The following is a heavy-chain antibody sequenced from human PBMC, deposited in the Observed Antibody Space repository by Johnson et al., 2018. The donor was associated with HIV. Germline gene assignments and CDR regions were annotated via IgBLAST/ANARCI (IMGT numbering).Heavy chain of an antibody. Sequence: VQLVESGGGVVQPGRSLRLSCAASGFTFSNHALHWVRQAPGKGLEWMASISYDGSYKYYADSVKGRFTISRDDSKNTLYLQMNSLRAEDTAVYYWARDWGGDDAFDVWGQGTMVTVSS. CDR3: ARDWGGDDAFDV. CDR1: GFTFSNHA. D-gene: IGHD3-16*01. J-gene: IGHJ3*01. CDR2: ISYDGSYK. V-gene: IGHV3-30*04.